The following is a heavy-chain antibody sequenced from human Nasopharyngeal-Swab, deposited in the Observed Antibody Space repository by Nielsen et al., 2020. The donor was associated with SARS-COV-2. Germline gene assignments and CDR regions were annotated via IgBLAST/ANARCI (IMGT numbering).Heavy chain of an antibody. V-gene: IGHV3-11*04. Sequence: WIRQPPGKGLEWVSYISSSGNTIYYADSVKGRFTISRDSAKNSLFLQMNSLRAEDTAVYYCAKPLKNYYDSSRPYDGFNIWGQGTLVTVSS. J-gene: IGHJ3*02. D-gene: IGHD3-22*01. CDR2: ISSSGNTI. CDR3: AKPLKNYYDSSRPYDGFNI.